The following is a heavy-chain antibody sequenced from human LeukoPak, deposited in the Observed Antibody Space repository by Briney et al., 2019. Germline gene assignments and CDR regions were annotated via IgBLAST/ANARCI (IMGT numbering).Heavy chain of an antibody. CDR1: GGTFSSYA. CDR2: IIPILGIA. J-gene: IGHJ3*02. Sequence: VASVKVSCKASGGTFSSYAISWVRQAPGQGLEWMGRIIPILGIANYAQKFQGRVTITADKSTSTAYMELSSLRSEDTAVYYCARASSSWYFAFDIWGQGTMVTVSS. V-gene: IGHV1-69*04. D-gene: IGHD6-13*01. CDR3: ARASSSWYFAFDI.